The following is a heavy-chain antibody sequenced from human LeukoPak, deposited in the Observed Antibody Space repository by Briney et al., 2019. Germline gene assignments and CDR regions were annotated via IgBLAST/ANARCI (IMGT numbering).Heavy chain of an antibody. D-gene: IGHD5-18*01. J-gene: IGHJ4*02. Sequence: SETLSLTCTVSGGSISSSSYYWGWIRQSPGKGLEWIGSIFYSGSTYYNPSLKSRVTISVDKSKNHFSLKLTSVTAADTAVYYCARAYSPSVWGQGTLVTVSS. CDR2: IFYSGST. CDR3: ARAYSPSV. CDR1: GGSISSSSYY. V-gene: IGHV4-39*07.